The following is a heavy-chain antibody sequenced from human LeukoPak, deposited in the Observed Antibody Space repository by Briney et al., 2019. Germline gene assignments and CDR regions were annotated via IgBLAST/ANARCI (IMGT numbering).Heavy chain of an antibody. CDR2: INTNTGAT. CDR3: ARDRVGSGWPRPYYLEF. CDR1: GHTFTGYY. D-gene: IGHD6-19*01. J-gene: IGHJ4*02. V-gene: IGHV1-2*02. Sequence: GASVKVSCRPSGHTFTGYYLHWVRQAPGLGLEWMGWINTNTGATMYGQKFQGRVTLTRDTSVSTAYMHLTNLRSDDTALYFCARDRVGSGWPRPYYLEFSGQGSLVTVSS.